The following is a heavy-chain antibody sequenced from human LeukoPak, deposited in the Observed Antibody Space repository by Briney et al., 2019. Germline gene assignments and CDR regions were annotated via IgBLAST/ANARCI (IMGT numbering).Heavy chain of an antibody. CDR1: GFTFRSYW. D-gene: IGHD5-18*01. J-gene: IGHJ5*02. CDR3: ARGGRYSYGFDP. Sequence: ESLKISCNTYGFTFRSYWMSWVRQPPGKGLERIGEINHSGSTNYNPSLKRRVTISVDKSKKQFSLKLSSVTAADTAVYYCARGGRYSYGFDPWGQGTLVTVSS. CDR2: INHSGST. V-gene: IGHV4-34*01.